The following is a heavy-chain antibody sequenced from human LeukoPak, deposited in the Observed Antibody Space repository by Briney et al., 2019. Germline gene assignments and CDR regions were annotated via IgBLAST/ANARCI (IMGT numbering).Heavy chain of an antibody. CDR2: ISGSGGST. Sequence: GGSLRLSCAASGFTFSSYAMSWVRQAPGKGLEWVSSISGSGGSTYYADSVKGRFTISRDNSKNTLYLQMNSLRAEDTAVYYCAKRPTVTTDSSGYLPDYWGQGTLVTVSS. J-gene: IGHJ4*02. CDR3: AKRPTVTTDSSGYLPDY. V-gene: IGHV3-23*01. CDR1: GFTFSSYA. D-gene: IGHD3-22*01.